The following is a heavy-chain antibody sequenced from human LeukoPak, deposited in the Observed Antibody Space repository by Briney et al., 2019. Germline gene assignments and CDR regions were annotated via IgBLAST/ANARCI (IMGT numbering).Heavy chain of an antibody. J-gene: IGHJ4*02. Sequence: GGSLRLSCAASGFTFSSHAMSWVRQAPGKGLEWVSAISGSGGSTYYADSVKGRFTISRDNSKNTLYLQMNSLRAEDTAVYYCAKSTRFGELLSYFDYWGQGTLVTVSS. D-gene: IGHD3-10*01. CDR2: ISGSGGST. V-gene: IGHV3-23*01. CDR1: GFTFSSHA. CDR3: AKSTRFGELLSYFDY.